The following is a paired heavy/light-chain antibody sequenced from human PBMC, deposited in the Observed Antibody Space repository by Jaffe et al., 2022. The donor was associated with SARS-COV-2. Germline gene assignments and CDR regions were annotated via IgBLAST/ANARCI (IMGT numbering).Light chain of an antibody. CDR3: SSYSTSNSLVYV. CDR2: DVT. Sequence: QSALTQPASVSGSPGQSITISCTGTSSDIGGYDYVSWYQQHPGKAPKLVIFDVTHRPSGVSNRFSGSKSGNTASLTISGLQPEDEGDYYCSSYSTSNSLVYVFGSGTKVTVL. V-gene: IGLV2-14*03. CDR1: SSDIGGYDY. J-gene: IGLJ1*01.
Heavy chain of an antibody. Sequence: EEQLVESGGGLVQPGGSLRLSCVASGFTFSSHDMNWVRQIPGKGLEWVSGIGTAGDTYYADSVEGRFTISRDSAKHSLYLQMNSLTVGDTAVYYCARCPYRAIYYGSPSPYHMDVWGKGTTVTVFS. CDR1: GFTFSSHD. V-gene: IGHV3-13*01. J-gene: IGHJ6*03. CDR3: ARCPYRAIYYGSPSPYHMDV. D-gene: IGHD3-10*01. CDR2: IGTAGDT.